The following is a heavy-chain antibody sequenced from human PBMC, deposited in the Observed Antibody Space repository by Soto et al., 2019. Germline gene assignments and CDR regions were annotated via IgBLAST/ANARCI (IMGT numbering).Heavy chain of an antibody. CDR1: GFTFSSYG. CDR2: IWYDGSNK. D-gene: IGHD3-10*01. Sequence: HPGGSLRLSCAASGFTFSSYGMHWVRQAPGKGLEWVAVIWYDGSNKYYADSVKGRFTISRDNSKNTLYLQMNSLRAEDTAVYYCARGDMVRGVIAYYYYGMDVWGQGTTVTVSS. CDR3: ARGDMVRGVIAYYYYGMDV. J-gene: IGHJ6*02. V-gene: IGHV3-33*01.